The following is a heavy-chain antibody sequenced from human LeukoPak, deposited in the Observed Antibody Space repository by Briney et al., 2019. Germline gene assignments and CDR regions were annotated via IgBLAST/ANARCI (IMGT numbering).Heavy chain of an antibody. J-gene: IGHJ4*02. V-gene: IGHV1-69*06. CDR3: ARVGPYFDY. CDR2: ITPIFGTA. CDR1: GGTFSSYT. Sequence: GASVKVSCKASGGTFSSYTISWVRQAPGQGLEWMGGITPIFGTAIYAQKFQGRVTITADKSTITAYMELSSLRSEDTAVYYCARVGPYFDYWGQGTLVTVSS.